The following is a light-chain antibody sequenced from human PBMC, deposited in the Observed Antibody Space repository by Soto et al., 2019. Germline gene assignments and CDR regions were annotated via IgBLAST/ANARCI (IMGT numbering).Light chain of an antibody. CDR3: QQYWSSPLT. J-gene: IGKJ4*01. CDR2: GAS. Sequence: EIVLTQSPGTLSLSPGERATLSCRASQSVSSSYLAWYQQKPGQAPRLLIYGASSRATGIPDRFSGSGSGTDFTLTISRLEPEDFAVYYCQQYWSSPLTFGGGTKVEIK. V-gene: IGKV3-20*01. CDR1: QSVSSSY.